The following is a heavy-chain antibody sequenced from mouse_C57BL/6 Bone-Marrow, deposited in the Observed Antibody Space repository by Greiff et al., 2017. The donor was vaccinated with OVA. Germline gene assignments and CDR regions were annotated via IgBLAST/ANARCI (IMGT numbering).Heavy chain of an antibody. J-gene: IGHJ2*01. D-gene: IGHD1-1*01. CDR1: GYAFTNYL. CDR2: INPGSGGT. CDR3: SRRATVVPSYY. Sequence: QVQLQQPGAELVRPGPSVKVSCKASGYAFTNYLIEWVKQRPGQGLEWIGVINPGSGGTTYNEKFKGKATLTADKSSSTAYMQLSSLTSVDSAVDYCSRRATVVPSYYWGQGTTLTVSS. V-gene: IGHV1-54*01.